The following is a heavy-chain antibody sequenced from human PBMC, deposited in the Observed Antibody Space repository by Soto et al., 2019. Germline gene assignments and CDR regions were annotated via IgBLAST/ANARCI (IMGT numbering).Heavy chain of an antibody. CDR3: ARDGFFSNWFDP. Sequence: QVPLVESGGGVVQPGRSLRLSCAASGFTFSSYAMHWVRQAPGKGLEWVAVISYDGSNKYYADSVKGRFTISRDNSKNTLYLQMNSLRAGDTAVYYCARDGFFSNWFDPWGQGTLVTVSS. CDR1: GFTFSSYA. J-gene: IGHJ5*02. D-gene: IGHD3-3*01. CDR2: ISYDGSNK. V-gene: IGHV3-30-3*01.